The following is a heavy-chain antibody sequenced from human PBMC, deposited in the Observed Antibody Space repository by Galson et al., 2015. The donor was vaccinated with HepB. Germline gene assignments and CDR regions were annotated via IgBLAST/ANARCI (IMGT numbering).Heavy chain of an antibody. CDR1: GYTFTGYY. J-gene: IGHJ5*02. V-gene: IGHV1-2*02. CDR3: ARDGRGIAVAGSPYNWFDP. Sequence: SVKVSCKASGYTFTGYYMHWVRQAPGQGLEWMGWINPNSGGTNYAQKFQGRVTMTRDTSISTAYMELSRLRSDDTAVYYCARDGRGIAVAGSPYNWFDPWGQGTLVTVSS. D-gene: IGHD6-19*01. CDR2: INPNSGGT.